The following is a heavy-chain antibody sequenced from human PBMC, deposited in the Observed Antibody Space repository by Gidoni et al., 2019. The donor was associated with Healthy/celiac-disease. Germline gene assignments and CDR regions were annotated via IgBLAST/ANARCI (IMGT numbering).Heavy chain of an antibody. J-gene: IGHJ2*01. CDR2: IYYSVST. V-gene: IGHV4-59*08. CDR1: GGSISSYY. CDR3: ARRVGWWYFDL. D-gene: IGHD2-15*01. Sequence: QVQLQESGPGRVKPSETLSLTGTVAGGSISSYYWSWIRQPPGKGLEWIGYIYYSVSTNYNPSLKSRVTISVDTSKNQFSLKLSSVTAADTAVYYCARRVGWWYFDLWGRGTLVTVSS.